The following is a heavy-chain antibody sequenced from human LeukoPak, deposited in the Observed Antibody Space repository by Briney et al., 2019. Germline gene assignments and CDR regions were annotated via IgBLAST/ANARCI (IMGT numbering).Heavy chain of an antibody. Sequence: SETLSLTCTVSGGSISSDRYYWSWIRQPAGEELEWIGRIHISGSTNYNPSLKSLVTISVDTSKNQFSLKLSSVTAADTAVYYCARALSSFWFDPWGQGTLVTVSS. CDR2: IHISGST. CDR1: GGSISSDRYY. J-gene: IGHJ5*02. V-gene: IGHV4-61*02. CDR3: ARALSSFWFDP. D-gene: IGHD2-2*01.